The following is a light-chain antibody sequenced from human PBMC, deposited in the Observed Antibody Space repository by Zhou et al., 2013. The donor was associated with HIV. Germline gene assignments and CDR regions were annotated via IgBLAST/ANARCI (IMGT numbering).Light chain of an antibody. V-gene: IGKV3D-15*02. CDR1: QSVSSN. CDR2: QTS. J-gene: IGKJ2*01. CDR3: QHYGYSPYT. Sequence: EKVMTQSPATLSVSPGERATLSCRASQSVSSNLAWYQQKPGQTPRLLIYQTSIRTTGTPARFSGSGSGTDFALTISSLQPEDFAVYYCQHYGYSPYTFGPGTKLEI.